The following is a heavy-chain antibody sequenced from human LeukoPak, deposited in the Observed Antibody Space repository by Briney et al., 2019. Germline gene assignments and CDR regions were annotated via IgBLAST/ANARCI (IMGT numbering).Heavy chain of an antibody. CDR1: DGSLSSSSYF. Sequence: SETLSLTCTVSDGSLSSSSYFWGWIRQPPGKGLEWIGTIYYTGSTYYTPSLKSRVTISIDTSNNQFSLILSSVTAADTAVYYCARQTRRVGGNSALGWLDPWGQGTLVTVSS. CDR2: IYYTGST. J-gene: IGHJ5*02. CDR3: ARQTRRVGGNSALGWLDP. V-gene: IGHV4-39*01. D-gene: IGHD2/OR15-2a*01.